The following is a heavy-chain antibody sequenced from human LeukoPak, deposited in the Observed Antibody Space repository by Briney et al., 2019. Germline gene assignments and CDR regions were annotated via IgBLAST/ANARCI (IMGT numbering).Heavy chain of an antibody. J-gene: IGHJ6*03. Sequence: SVKVSCKASGGTFSSYAISWVRQAPGQGLEWMGGIIPIFGTANYAQKFQGRVTITADESTSTACMELSSLRSEDTAVYYCASTDSSGYYDYYYYMDVWGKGTTVTVSS. V-gene: IGHV1-69*13. D-gene: IGHD3-22*01. CDR2: IIPIFGTA. CDR3: ASTDSSGYYDYYYYMDV. CDR1: GGTFSSYA.